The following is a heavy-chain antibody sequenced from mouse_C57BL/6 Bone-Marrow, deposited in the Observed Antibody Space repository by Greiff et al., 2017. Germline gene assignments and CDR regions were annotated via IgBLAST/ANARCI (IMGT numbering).Heavy chain of an antibody. V-gene: IGHV1-69*01. Sequence: VQLQQPGAELVKPGASVKLSCKASGYTFTSYWMPWVKQRPGQGLEWIGEIDPSDSYTNYNQKFKGKSTLTVDKSSSTAYMQLSSLTSEDSAVYYCALYYGSSSYYFDYWGQGTTLTVSS. CDR2: IDPSDSYT. CDR1: GYTFTSYW. D-gene: IGHD1-1*01. J-gene: IGHJ2*01. CDR3: ALYYGSSSYYFDY.